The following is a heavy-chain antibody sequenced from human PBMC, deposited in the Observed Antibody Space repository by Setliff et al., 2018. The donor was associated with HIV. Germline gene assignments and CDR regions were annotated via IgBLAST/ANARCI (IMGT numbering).Heavy chain of an antibody. Sequence: SEALSLTCTVSGPSINIHYWSWIRQSPRKGFEWIGYIYSTGSTNYNPSLQSRVTISMVASRNQFSLKVTSVTAADTAVYYCAKGAGFYGDYTFDHWGQGRQVTVSS. D-gene: IGHD4-17*01. V-gene: IGHV4-59*11. CDR3: AKGAGFYGDYTFDH. J-gene: IGHJ4*02. CDR2: IYSTGST. CDR1: GPSINIHY.